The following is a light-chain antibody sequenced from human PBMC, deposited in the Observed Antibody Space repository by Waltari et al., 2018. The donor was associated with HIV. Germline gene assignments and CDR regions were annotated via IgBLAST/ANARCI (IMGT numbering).Light chain of an antibody. V-gene: IGKV3-15*01. Sequence: IVMTQSPATLSVSPRERATLSCRASQSVSSNLAWYQQKPGQDPRLLIYGASTRATGIPARFSGSGSGTECTLTISSLQSECFAVYCCQQGRTFGQGTKVEIK. CDR1: QSVSSN. CDR2: GAS. CDR3: QQGRT. J-gene: IGKJ1*01.